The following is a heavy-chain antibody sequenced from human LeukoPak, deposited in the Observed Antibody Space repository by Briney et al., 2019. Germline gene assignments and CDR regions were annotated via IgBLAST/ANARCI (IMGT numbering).Heavy chain of an antibody. CDR3: TRNSLDY. CDR1: GFTFSSYG. Sequence: GGSLRLSCAASGFTFSSYGMHWVRQAPGKGLEWVANIKADGSQQYYVDSVRGRLTITRDNAENSLYLQMNSLRAEDTAVYYCTRNSLDYWGLGTLVTVSS. J-gene: IGHJ4*02. CDR2: IKADGSQQ. V-gene: IGHV3-7*03.